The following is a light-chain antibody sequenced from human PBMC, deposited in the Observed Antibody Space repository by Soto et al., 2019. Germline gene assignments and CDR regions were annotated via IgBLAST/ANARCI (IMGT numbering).Light chain of an antibody. CDR1: QTIINW. CDR2: KAS. Sequence: EIQMTQSPSTLSASVGDRVTITCRASQTIINWLAWYQQKPGKAPKLLIYKASGLESGVPSRFSARGSGTEFTLSISSLQPDDFATYYCQQYSSYWTFGQGTKVDIK. V-gene: IGKV1-5*03. J-gene: IGKJ1*01. CDR3: QQYSSYWT.